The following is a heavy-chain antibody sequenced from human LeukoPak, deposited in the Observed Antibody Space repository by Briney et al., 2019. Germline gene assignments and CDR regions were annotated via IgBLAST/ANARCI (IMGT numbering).Heavy chain of an antibody. CDR2: MNPNSGNT. CDR3: ARDGGHSGYGTYYYYGMDV. D-gene: IGHD5-12*01. J-gene: IGHJ6*02. CDR1: GYTFTSYD. V-gene: IGHV1-8*01. Sequence: ASVKVSCKASGYTFTSYDINWVRQAPGQGLEWMGWMNPNSGNTGYAQKFQGRVTMTRNTSISTAYMELSSLRSEDTAVYYCARDGGHSGYGTYYYYGMDVWGQGTTVTVSS.